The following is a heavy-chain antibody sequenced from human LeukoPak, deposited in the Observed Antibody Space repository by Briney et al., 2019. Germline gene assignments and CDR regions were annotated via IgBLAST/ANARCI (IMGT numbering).Heavy chain of an antibody. CDR1: RYSFDSYA. Sequence: PGGSLRLSCEGSRYSFDSYAMTWVRQAPGKGLEWVSSINGGGDITYYAESVKGRFTVSRDSSKNTLFLQMNSLRAEDTAVFYCAKRYGDSTGWFFDFWGQGSLVTVSS. D-gene: IGHD6-13*01. CDR3: AKRYGDSTGWFFDF. CDR2: INGGGDIT. V-gene: IGHV3-23*01. J-gene: IGHJ4*02.